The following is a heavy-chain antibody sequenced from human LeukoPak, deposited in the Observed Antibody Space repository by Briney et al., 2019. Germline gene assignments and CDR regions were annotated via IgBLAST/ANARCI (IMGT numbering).Heavy chain of an antibody. D-gene: IGHD1-1*01. CDR1: GFTFSSYE. V-gene: IGHV3-48*03. J-gene: IGHJ4*02. CDR3: ARSSHNNYWYFDY. Sequence: PGGSLRLSCAASGFTFSSYEMNWVRQAPGKGLEWVSYISSSASTMYYADSVKGRFTISRDNAKNSLYLQMNSLRAEDTALYYCARSSHNNYWYFDYWGQGTLVTVSS. CDR2: ISSSASTM.